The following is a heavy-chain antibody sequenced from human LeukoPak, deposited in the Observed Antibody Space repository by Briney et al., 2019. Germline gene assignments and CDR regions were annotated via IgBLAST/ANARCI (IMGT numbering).Heavy chain of an antibody. V-gene: IGHV3-21*01. CDR1: GFTFSSYW. CDR3: ANHLACGSTSCPSFDY. D-gene: IGHD2-2*01. Sequence: GGPLRLSCAASGFTFSSYWMSWVRQAPGKGLEWVSSISDDSNYIYYADSVKGRFTISRDNAKNSLYLQMNSLRAEDTAVYYCANHLACGSTSCPSFDYWGQGTLVTVSS. CDR2: ISDDSNYI. J-gene: IGHJ4*02.